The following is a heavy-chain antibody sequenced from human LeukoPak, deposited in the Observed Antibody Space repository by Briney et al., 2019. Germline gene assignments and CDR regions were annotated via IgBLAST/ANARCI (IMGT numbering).Heavy chain of an antibody. CDR1: GFTFSSYS. J-gene: IGHJ4*02. D-gene: IGHD5-18*01. CDR3: AKDLRGYSYGIFDY. V-gene: IGHV3-30*02. Sequence: GGSLRLSCAASGFTFSSYSMNWVRQAPGKGLEWVAFIRYDGSNKYYADSVKGRFTISRDNSKNTLYLQMNSLRAEDTAVYYCAKDLRGYSYGIFDYWGQGTLVTVSS. CDR2: IRYDGSNK.